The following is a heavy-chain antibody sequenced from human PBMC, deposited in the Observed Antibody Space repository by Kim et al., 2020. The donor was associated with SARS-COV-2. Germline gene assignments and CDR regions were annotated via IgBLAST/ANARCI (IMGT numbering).Heavy chain of an antibody. CDR2: IYYSGST. J-gene: IGHJ5*02. V-gene: IGHV4-39*01. Sequence: SETLSLTCTVSGGSISSSSYYWGWIRQPPGKGLEWIGSIYYSGSTYYNPSLKSRVTISVDTSKNQFSLKLSSVTAADTAVYYCARQKGQKERQLRFLEWLLYQVSRFDPWGQGTLVTVSS. D-gene: IGHD3-3*01. CDR1: GGSISSSSYY. CDR3: ARQKGQKERQLRFLEWLLYQVSRFDP.